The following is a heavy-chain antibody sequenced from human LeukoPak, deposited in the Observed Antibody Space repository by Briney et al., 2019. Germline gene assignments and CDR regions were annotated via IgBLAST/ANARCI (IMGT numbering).Heavy chain of an antibody. CDR3: ARIPLRTVDAFDI. Sequence: SETLSLTCTVSCDSISSRSYYWGWIRQPPGKGLEGIGSIYYSGSTYYNPSLKSGVTISVDTSRNQFSLKLSSVTAADTAVYYCARIPLRTVDAFDIWGQGTMVTVSS. J-gene: IGHJ3*02. CDR2: IYYSGST. CDR1: CDSISSRSYY. V-gene: IGHV4-39*07. D-gene: IGHD2-21*01.